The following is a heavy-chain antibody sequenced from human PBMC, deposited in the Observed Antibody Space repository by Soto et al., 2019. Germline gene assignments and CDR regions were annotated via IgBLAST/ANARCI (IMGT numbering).Heavy chain of an antibody. J-gene: IGHJ6*02. V-gene: IGHV1-18*01. Sequence: QLVQSGGEVKEPGAPVQVSCKASGYTFNNYGITWVRQAPGQGLEWLGWISVYNGNKNYAKKVQGRVSMTADTSTSTAHMELRSLQSDDTAVYFCARVAITLIRGLKVDFYSMDVWGQGTTVTVSS. CDR3: ARVAITLIRGLKVDFYSMDV. CDR1: GYTFNNYG. CDR2: ISVYNGNK. D-gene: IGHD3-10*01.